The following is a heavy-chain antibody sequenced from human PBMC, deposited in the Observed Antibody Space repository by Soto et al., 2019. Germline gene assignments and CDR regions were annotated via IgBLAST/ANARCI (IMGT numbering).Heavy chain of an antibody. D-gene: IGHD3-9*01. CDR2: IYSGGST. J-gene: IGHJ6*02. CDR3: ARPNYDILTGYGYYYYYGMDV. Sequence: GGSLRLSCAASGFTVSSNYMSWVRQAPGKGLEWVSVIYSGGSTYYADSVKGRFTISRDNSKNTLYLQMNSLRAEDTAVYYCARPNYDILTGYGYYYYYGMDVWGQGTTVTVSS. V-gene: IGHV3-66*04. CDR1: GFTVSSNY.